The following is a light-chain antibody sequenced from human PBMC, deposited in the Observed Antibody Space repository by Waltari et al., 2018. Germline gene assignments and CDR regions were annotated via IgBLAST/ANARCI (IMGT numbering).Light chain of an antibody. Sequence: IQMNHPPSSVSASVGDKVTITCRANQGISSWLAWSQQKPGKAPKLLIYTASSLQSGVPSRFSGSGSGTDFTLTISSLQPEDVAAYYCQQLNSFPLTFGGGTKVEI. J-gene: IGKJ4*01. CDR2: TAS. CDR1: QGISSW. CDR3: QQLNSFPLT. V-gene: IGKV1-12*01.